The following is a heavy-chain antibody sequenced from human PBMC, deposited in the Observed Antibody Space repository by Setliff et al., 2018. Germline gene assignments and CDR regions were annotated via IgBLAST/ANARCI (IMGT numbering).Heavy chain of an antibody. V-gene: IGHV1-3*01. CDR2: INAGNGNT. CDR1: GYAFTSYA. D-gene: IGHD2-2*01. J-gene: IGHJ6*03. CDR3: ARDGFDIVVVPAAIYYYYYMDV. Sequence: RASVKVSCKASGYAFTSYAMHWVRQAPGQRLEWMGWINAGNGNTKYSQKFQGGVTITRDTSASTAYMELSSLRSEDTAVFYCARDGFDIVVVPAAIYYYYYMDVWGKGTTVTVSS.